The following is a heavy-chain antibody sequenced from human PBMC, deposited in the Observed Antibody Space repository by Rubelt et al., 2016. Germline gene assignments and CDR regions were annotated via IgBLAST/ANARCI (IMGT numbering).Heavy chain of an antibody. V-gene: IGHV4-34*01. CDR1: GGSFSGYY. CDR2: INHSGST. Sequence: QVQLQQWGAGLLKPSETLSLTCAVYGGSFSGYYWSWIRQPPGKGLEWIGEINHSGSTNYNPSLKSGVTISVETSKNQFSLKLSLVTAADTAVYYCARSRRIYYDSSGYSYFQHWGQGTLVTVSS. D-gene: IGHD3-22*01. J-gene: IGHJ1*01. CDR3: ARSRRIYYDSSGYSYFQH.